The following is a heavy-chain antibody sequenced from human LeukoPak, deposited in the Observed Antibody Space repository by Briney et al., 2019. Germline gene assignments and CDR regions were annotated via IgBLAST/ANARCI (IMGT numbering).Heavy chain of an antibody. Sequence: SETLSLTCTVSGGSISSYYWSWIRQPPGKGLEWIGYIYYSGTTNCNPSLKSRVTISLDTSKNQFSLKLSSVTPADTAVYYCAGTTRRDGYNDYWGQGTLVTVSS. D-gene: IGHD5-24*01. J-gene: IGHJ4*02. V-gene: IGHV4-59*01. CDR1: GGSISSYY. CDR2: IYYSGTT. CDR3: AGTTRRDGYNDY.